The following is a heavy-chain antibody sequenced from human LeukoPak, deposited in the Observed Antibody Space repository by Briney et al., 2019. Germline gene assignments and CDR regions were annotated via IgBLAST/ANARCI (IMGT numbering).Heavy chain of an antibody. D-gene: IGHD5-12*01. CDR2: IIPIFGTA. CDR3: ARNSGYDLGAVGYYYYYMDV. J-gene: IGHJ6*03. Sequence: GASVKVSCKASGGTFSSYAISWVRQAPGQGLEWMGGIIPIFGTANYAQKFQGRVTITADESTSTAYMELSSLRSEDTAVYYCARNSGYDLGAVGYYYYYMDVWGKGTTVTVSS. V-gene: IGHV1-69*13. CDR1: GGTFSSYA.